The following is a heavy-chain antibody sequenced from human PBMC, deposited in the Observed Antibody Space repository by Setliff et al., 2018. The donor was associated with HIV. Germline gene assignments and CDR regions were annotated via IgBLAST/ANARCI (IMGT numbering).Heavy chain of an antibody. Sequence: ASVKVSCKASGYTFTSYGVSWVRQAPGQGLEWMGWISAYNRNVNYSQKVQGRVTMTRDTSTSTVYMELSSLRSEDTAVYYCARAFQHFEYAFDIWGQGTMVTVSS. CDR3: ARAFQHFEYAFDI. J-gene: IGHJ3*02. D-gene: IGHD3-9*01. CDR2: ISAYNRNV. V-gene: IGHV1-18*01. CDR1: GYTFTSYG.